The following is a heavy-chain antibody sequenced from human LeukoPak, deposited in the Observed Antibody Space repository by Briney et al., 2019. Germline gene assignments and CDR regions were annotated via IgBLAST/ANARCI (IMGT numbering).Heavy chain of an antibody. J-gene: IGHJ4*02. CDR1: GFTFSSYE. V-gene: IGHV3-48*03. D-gene: IGHD1-26*01. CDR2: ISSSGSTI. CDR3: AKDGSGSLFDY. Sequence: GGSLRLSCAASGFTFSSYEMNWVRQAPGKGLEWVSYISSSGSTIYYADSVKGRFTISRDNSKNTLYLQMNSLRAEDTAVYYCAKDGSGSLFDYWGQGTLVTVSS.